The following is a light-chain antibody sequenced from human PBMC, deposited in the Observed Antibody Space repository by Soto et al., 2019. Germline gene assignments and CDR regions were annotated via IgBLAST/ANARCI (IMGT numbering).Light chain of an antibody. Sequence: EIVLTQSPGTLSLSPGERYTLSCMASQSVSSIYLAWYQQKPGQATRLLIYGASSRATGITDRFSGSGSGTDFTLTISRLEPEDFAVYYCQHYGSPPPTVGQGTKVEIK. CDR2: GAS. CDR3: QHYGSPPPT. CDR1: QSVSSIY. J-gene: IGKJ1*01. V-gene: IGKV3-20*01.